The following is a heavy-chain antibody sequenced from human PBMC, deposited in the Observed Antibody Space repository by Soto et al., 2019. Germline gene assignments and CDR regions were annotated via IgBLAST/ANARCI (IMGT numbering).Heavy chain of an antibody. J-gene: IGHJ4*02. CDR2: IDHSGTT. V-gene: IGHV4-34*10. CDR3: SRGRPPRY. Sequence: SETLSLTCVVSDGSFSGYYWSWIRQPPGKGLEWIGDIDHSGTTHYNPSLESRLTISVDTSKNHFSLSLSSVTAADAGTYFCSRGRPPRYWGQGTLVTVSS. CDR1: DGSFSGYY.